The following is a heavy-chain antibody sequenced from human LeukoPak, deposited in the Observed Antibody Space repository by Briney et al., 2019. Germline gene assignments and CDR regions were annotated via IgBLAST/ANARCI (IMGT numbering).Heavy chain of an antibody. D-gene: IGHD3-22*01. J-gene: IGHJ4*02. CDR1: GFTFSTYG. Sequence: PGGSLRHSCAASGFTFSTYGIHWVRQAPGKGLEWVAFIRYDGSNEHYADSVKGRFTISRDDSKNTLYLQMNSLRAEDTAVYYCAKDTYSGSSGYYVFDYWGVGALVTVSS. V-gene: IGHV3-30*02. CDR2: IRYDGSNE. CDR3: AKDTYSGSSGYYVFDY.